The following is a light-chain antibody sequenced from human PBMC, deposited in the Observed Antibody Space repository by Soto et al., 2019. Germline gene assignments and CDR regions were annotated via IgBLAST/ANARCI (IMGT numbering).Light chain of an antibody. Sequence: LVLTQSPVTLSLSPGDRATLSCRASQSVSSHLAWFQQRPGQAPRLLIYDASNRATGIPARFSGRGSGTDFTLTISSLEPEDFAVYYCQQRSSAITFGQGTRLEIK. J-gene: IGKJ5*01. CDR3: QQRSSAIT. V-gene: IGKV3-11*01. CDR2: DAS. CDR1: QSVSSH.